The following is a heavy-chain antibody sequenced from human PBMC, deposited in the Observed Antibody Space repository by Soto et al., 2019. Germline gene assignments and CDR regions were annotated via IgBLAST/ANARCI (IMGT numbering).Heavy chain of an antibody. J-gene: IGHJ6*02. CDR2: TYYRSKLYN. CDR3: ARDQYCSSTSCDFSYGMDV. CDR1: GGSVASNRPS. Sequence: SPTLSVTGAVCGGSVASNRPSWNWCRESPSRGLECVGRTYYRSKLYNDYAVSVKSRITINPDTSKNQFSLQLNSVTPEDTAVYYCARDQYCSSTSCDFSYGMDVWGQPTTVTVSS. V-gene: IGHV6-1*01. D-gene: IGHD2-2*01.